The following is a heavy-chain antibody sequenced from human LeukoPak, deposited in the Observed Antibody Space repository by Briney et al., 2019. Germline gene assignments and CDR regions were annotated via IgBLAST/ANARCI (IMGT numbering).Heavy chain of an antibody. J-gene: IGHJ4*02. CDR1: GFTFSSFG. V-gene: IGHV3-23*01. D-gene: IGHD2-2*01. CDR3: AKDSVVVPGLVNYFDY. Sequence: GGSLRLSCAASGFTFSSFGMSWVRQAPGKGLEWVSTISGSGSITYYADSMKGRFTISRDNSKNTLYLQVNSLRAEDTAVYYCAKDSVVVPGLVNYFDYWGQGTLVTVSS. CDR2: ISGSGSIT.